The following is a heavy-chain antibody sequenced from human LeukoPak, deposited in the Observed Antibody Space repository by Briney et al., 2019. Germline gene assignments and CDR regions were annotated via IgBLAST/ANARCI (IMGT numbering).Heavy chain of an antibody. Sequence: SETLSLTCAVYGGSFSGYYWSWIRQPPGEGLEWIGEINHSGSTNYNPSLKSRVTISVDTSKNQFSLKLSSVTAADTAVYYCARGPPFYDFWSGYFTYFDYWGQGTLVTVSS. CDR2: INHSGST. J-gene: IGHJ4*02. V-gene: IGHV4-34*01. CDR1: GGSFSGYY. D-gene: IGHD3-3*01. CDR3: ARGPPFYDFWSGYFTYFDY.